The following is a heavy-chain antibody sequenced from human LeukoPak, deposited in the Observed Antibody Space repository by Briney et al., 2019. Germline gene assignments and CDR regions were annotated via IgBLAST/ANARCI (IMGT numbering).Heavy chain of an antibody. V-gene: IGHV4-34*01. D-gene: IGHD3-22*01. CDR2: INHSGST. CDR1: GESFSGYY. CDR3: ARGFDSSGYYYLSGALDY. Sequence: PSETLSLTCAVYGESFSGYYWSWIRQPPGKGLEWIGEINHSGSTNYNPSLKSRVTISVDTSKNQFSLKLSSVTAADTAVYYCARGFDSSGYYYLSGALDYWGQGTLVTVSS. J-gene: IGHJ4*02.